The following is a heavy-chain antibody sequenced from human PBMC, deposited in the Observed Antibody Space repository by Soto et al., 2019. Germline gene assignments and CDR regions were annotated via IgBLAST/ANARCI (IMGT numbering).Heavy chain of an antibody. Sequence: EVQLVESGGGLVQPGGSLRLSCAASGFTFSGYWMSWVRQAPGKGLEWVATVEEDGSTKYYVDSVTGRFTISRDNAKNSLYRKTKSLRAEDKDVYYCASPASTGTKRPDYWGQGTLVIVSS. CDR3: ASPASTGTKRPDY. D-gene: IGHD1-1*01. CDR2: VEEDGSTK. J-gene: IGHJ4*02. CDR1: GFTFSGYW. V-gene: IGHV3-7*01.